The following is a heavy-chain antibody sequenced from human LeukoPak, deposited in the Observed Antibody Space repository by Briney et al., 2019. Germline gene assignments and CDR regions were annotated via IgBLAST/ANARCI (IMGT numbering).Heavy chain of an antibody. CDR3: ARVLKQWLVRDDWFDP. CDR2: INHSGST. CDR1: GGSFSGYY. V-gene: IGHV4-34*01. J-gene: IGHJ5*02. Sequence: PSETLSLTCAVYGGSFSGYYWSWIRQPPGKGLEWIGEINHSGSTNYNPSLKSRVTISVDTSKNQFSLKLSSVTAADTAVYYGARVLKQWLVRDDWFDPWGQGTLVTVSS. D-gene: IGHD6-19*01.